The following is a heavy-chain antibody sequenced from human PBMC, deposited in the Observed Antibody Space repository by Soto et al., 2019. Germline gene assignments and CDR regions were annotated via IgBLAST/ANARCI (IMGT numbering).Heavy chain of an antibody. CDR1: GGSISSGGYS. Sequence: PPETLSLTCAVSGGSISSGGYSWSWIRQPPGKGLEWIGYIYHSGSTYYNPSLKSRVTISVDRSKNQFSLKLSSVTAADTAVYYCAKRNYYAGDGFDIWGQGTMVTVSS. V-gene: IGHV4-30-2*01. CDR3: AKRNYYAGDGFDI. D-gene: IGHD3-16*01. CDR2: IYHSGST. J-gene: IGHJ3*02.